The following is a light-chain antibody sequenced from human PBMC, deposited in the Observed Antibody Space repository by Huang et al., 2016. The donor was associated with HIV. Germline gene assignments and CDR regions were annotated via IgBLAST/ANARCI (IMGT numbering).Light chain of an antibody. CDR3: QQYNDWPPLT. CDR2: GAS. V-gene: IGKV3D-15*01. CDR1: QGVRSN. Sequence: EIVMTQSPASLSASLGQRATLSCRASQGVRSNLAWYQQQPGQAPRLLIFGASTRATGTPARFSVSGSGTEFTLTITSLQSADSAVYYCQQYNDWPPLTFGGGTKVEI. J-gene: IGKJ4*01.